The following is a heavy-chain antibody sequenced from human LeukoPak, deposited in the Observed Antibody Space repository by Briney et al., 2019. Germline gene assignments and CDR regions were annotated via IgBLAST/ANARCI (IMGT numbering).Heavy chain of an antibody. CDR2: IIPIFGTA. CDR3: TMVRGIYNYMDV. D-gene: IGHD3-10*01. J-gene: IGHJ6*03. Sequence: PSGKLASKASGGTLSSYAIGWVRQAPGHGLEWMGGIIPIFGTANYAQKFQGRVTITTDESTSTAYMELSSLRSEDTAVYYCTMVRGIYNYMDVWGKGTMVTVSS. V-gene: IGHV1-69*05. CDR1: GGTLSSYA.